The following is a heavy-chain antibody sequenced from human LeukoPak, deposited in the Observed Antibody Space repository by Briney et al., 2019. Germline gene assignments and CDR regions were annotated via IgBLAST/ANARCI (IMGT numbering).Heavy chain of an antibody. D-gene: IGHD3-22*01. CDR1: GYTFSNYW. CDR2: INSDGINT. J-gene: IGHJ5*02. Sequence: GSLRLSCAASGYTFSNYWMHWVRQAPGKGLVWVSRINSDGINTSYADSVKGRFTISRDNAKNTLNLQMNSLRAEDTAVYYCARDLGQYYDTSDNWFDPWGQGTLVTVSS. V-gene: IGHV3-74*01. CDR3: ARDLGQYYDTSDNWFDP.